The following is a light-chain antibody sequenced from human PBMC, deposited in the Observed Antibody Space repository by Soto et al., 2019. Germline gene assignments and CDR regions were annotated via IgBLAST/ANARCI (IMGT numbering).Light chain of an antibody. Sequence: QSALTQPASLSGSPGQSITISCTGTSSDVGDYVSWYQHHPDKAPKVMIYDVSSRPSGVSNRFSGSKSGGSASLTISGLQAEDEAEYYCSSFISGDTPFYVFAIGTKVTVL. CDR3: SSFISGDTPFYV. V-gene: IGLV2-14*03. J-gene: IGLJ1*01. CDR2: DVS. CDR1: SSDVGDY.